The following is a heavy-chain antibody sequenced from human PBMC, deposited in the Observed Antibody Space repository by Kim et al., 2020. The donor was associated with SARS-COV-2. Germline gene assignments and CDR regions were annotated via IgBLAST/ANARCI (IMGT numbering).Heavy chain of an antibody. D-gene: IGHD5-18*01. Sequence: GGSLRLSCAASGFTFGDYAMHWVRQAPGKGLEWVSGISWNSGSIGYADSVKGRFTISRDNAKNSLYLQMNSLRAEDTALYYCAKDMGYGSMMGYYYGMDVWGQGTTVTVSS. CDR3: AKDMGYGSMMGYYYGMDV. J-gene: IGHJ6*02. CDR2: ISWNSGSI. V-gene: IGHV3-9*01. CDR1: GFTFGDYA.